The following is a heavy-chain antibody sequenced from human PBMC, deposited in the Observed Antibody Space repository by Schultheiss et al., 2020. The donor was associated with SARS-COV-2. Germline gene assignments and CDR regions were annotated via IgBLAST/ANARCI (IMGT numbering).Heavy chain of an antibody. J-gene: IGHJ4*02. CDR1: GFTFSSYA. D-gene: IGHD3-10*01. CDR3: ARDGGSGSGSYWSFADY. Sequence: GGSLRLSCAASGFTFSSYAMHWVRQAPGKGLEWVGVISYDESGKDAADPVKGRFTISRDNSKKTLYLQMNSLRAEDTALYYCARDGGSGSGSYWSFADYWGQGILVTVSS. CDR2: ISYDESGK. V-gene: IGHV3-30-3*01.